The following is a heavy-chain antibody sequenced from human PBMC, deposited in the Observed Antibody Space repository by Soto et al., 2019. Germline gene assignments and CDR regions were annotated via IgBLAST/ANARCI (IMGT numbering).Heavy chain of an antibody. Sequence: PSETLSLTCTVSGGSISSGGYYWSWIRQHPGKGLEWIGYIYYSGSTYYNPSLKSRVTISVDTSKNQFSLKLSSVTAADTAVYYCARDGYCSGGNCSHDYWGQGTLVTVSS. CDR1: GGSISSGGYY. V-gene: IGHV4-31*03. D-gene: IGHD2-15*01. CDR2: IYYSGST. CDR3: ARDGYCSGGNCSHDY. J-gene: IGHJ4*02.